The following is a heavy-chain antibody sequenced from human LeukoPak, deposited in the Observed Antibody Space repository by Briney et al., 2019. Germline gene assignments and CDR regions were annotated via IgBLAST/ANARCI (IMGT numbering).Heavy chain of an antibody. CDR1: GYTFTSYG. V-gene: IGHV1-18*01. CDR3: ARDSPPYSSSWYEAFDI. Sequence: ASVKVSCKASGYTFTSYGISWVRQAPGQGLERMGWISAYNGNTNYAQKLQGRVTMTTDTSTSTAYMELRSLRSDDTAVYYCARDSPPYSSSWYEAFDIWGQGTMVTVSS. CDR2: ISAYNGNT. J-gene: IGHJ3*02. D-gene: IGHD6-13*01.